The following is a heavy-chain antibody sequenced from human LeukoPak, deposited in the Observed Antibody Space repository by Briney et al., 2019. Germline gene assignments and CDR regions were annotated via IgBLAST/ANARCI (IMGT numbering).Heavy chain of an antibody. J-gene: IGHJ4*02. D-gene: IGHD4-23*01. V-gene: IGHV4-59*08. CDR3: ARLNTVVTFGIGPQDYFDY. CDR1: GGSISSYY. Sequence: SETLCLTCTVSGGSISSYYWSWIRQPPGKGLEWIGYIYYSGSTNYNPSLKSRVTISVDTSKNRFSLKLSSVTAADTAVYYCARLNTVVTFGIGPQDYFDYWGQGTLVTVSS. CDR2: IYYSGST.